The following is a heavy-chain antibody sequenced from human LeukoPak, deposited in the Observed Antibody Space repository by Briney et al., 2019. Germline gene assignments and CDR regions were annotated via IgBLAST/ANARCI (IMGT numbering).Heavy chain of an antibody. J-gene: IGHJ3*02. D-gene: IGHD6-13*01. Sequence: GSLRLSCAASGFTFSTYAMTWVRQAPGKGLGWVSAISGSGGRTYYADSVKGRFIISRDNSKNTLNLQMNSLRADDTAVYYCAKDSGFAYSSSWYRVDAFDIWGQGTMVTVSS. CDR3: AKDSGFAYSSSWYRVDAFDI. CDR1: GFTFSTYA. V-gene: IGHV3-23*01. CDR2: ISGSGGRT.